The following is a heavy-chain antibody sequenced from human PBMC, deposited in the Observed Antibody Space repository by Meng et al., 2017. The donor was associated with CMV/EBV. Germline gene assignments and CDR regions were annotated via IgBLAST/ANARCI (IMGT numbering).Heavy chain of an antibody. CDR1: GFTFSGSA. J-gene: IGHJ4*02. V-gene: IGHV3-73*01. CDR2: IRSKANNYAT. Sequence: GESLKISCAASGFTFSGSAMHWVRQASGKGLEWVGRIRSKANNYATAYAASVKGRFTISRDDSKNTAYLQMNSLKTEDTAVYYCTNLNYDTWGQGTLVTVSS. CDR3: TNLNYDT. D-gene: IGHD3-9*01.